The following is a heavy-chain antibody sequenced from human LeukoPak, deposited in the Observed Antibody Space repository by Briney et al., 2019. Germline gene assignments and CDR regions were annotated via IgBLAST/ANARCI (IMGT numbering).Heavy chain of an antibody. CDR1: GFTFSSYA. V-gene: IGHV3-23*01. D-gene: IGHD3-22*01. CDR2: IRGTGSST. J-gene: IGHJ4*02. CDR3: TKEYDYSGYLGQGRGYFDY. Sequence: GGSLRLSCGASGFTFSSYAMAWGRQAPGKGLEWVSPIRGTGSSTYYADSGKGRFTISRENSKSKLYLQMNSLRAEDMAIYFCTKEYDYSGYLGQGRGYFDYWGQGALVTVSS.